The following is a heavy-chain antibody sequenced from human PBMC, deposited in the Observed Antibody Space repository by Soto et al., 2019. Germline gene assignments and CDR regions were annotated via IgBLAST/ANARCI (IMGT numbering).Heavy chain of an antibody. CDR1: GGSFSGYY. Sequence: SETLSLTCAVYGGSFSGYYWSWIRQPPGKWLEWIGEINHSGSTNYNPSLKSRVTISVDTSKNQFSLKLSSVTAADTAVYYCASEITYYYDSSGYRSMSYWGQGTLVNVSS. CDR2: INHSGST. D-gene: IGHD3-22*01. V-gene: IGHV4-34*01. CDR3: ASEITYYYDSSGYRSMSY. J-gene: IGHJ4*02.